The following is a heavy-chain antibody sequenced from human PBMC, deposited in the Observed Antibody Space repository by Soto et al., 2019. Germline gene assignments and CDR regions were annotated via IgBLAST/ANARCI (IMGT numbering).Heavy chain of an antibody. V-gene: IGHV4-38-2*01. CDR3: ARVGPWVPYYYDSSPDTFGNWFDP. J-gene: IGHJ5*02. D-gene: IGHD3-22*01. CDR2: IYQGGTT. CDR1: GYSISSSYY. Sequence: SETLSLTCAVSGYSISSSYYWGWLRQPPGKWLEWSGSIYQGGTTYYNPSLNSRVTLSIDVTNNHVSMILDSVTAADTAVYYCARVGPWVPYYYDSSPDTFGNWFDPWGQGTLVTVSS.